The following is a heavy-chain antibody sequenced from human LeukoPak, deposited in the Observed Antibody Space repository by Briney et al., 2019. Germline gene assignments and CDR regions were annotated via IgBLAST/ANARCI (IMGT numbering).Heavy chain of an antibody. CDR2: ITGTHYTT. CDR1: GFTFSSFA. V-gene: IGHV3-23*01. D-gene: IGHD4-17*01. Sequence: GGSLRLSCAASGFTFSSFAMTWVRQAPGKGLEWVSCITGTHYTTYNTDSVKGRFTISRDNSKNTLYVQMNSLRADDTAVYYCTKDPNGDYVGAFDPWVQGTLVTVSS. CDR3: TKDPNGDYVGAFDP. J-gene: IGHJ5*02.